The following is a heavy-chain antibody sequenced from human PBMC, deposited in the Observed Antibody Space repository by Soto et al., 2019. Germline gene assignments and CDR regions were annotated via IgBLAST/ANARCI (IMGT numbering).Heavy chain of an antibody. CDR3: AHLTTGTTDFDY. J-gene: IGHJ4*02. CDR2: IYWNDDQ. Sequence: QITLKESGPTLVKPTQTLTMTCTFSGFSLSTSVVGVGWIRQPPGKALEWLALIYWNDDQRYSPSLKSRLTITKDTSKNQVVLTVTNMDPVDTATYYCAHLTTGTTDFDYWGQGTLVTVSS. D-gene: IGHD1-1*01. CDR1: GFSLSTSVVG. V-gene: IGHV2-5*01.